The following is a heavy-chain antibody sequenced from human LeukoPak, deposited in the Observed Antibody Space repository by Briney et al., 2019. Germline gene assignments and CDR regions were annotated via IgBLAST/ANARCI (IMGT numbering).Heavy chain of an antibody. J-gene: IGHJ2*01. CDR3: ARKGDLAYLDL. CDR2: TYYRSKWHY. D-gene: IGHD5-24*01. Sequence: SQTLSLTFAISGDSVSSKSAAWNWIGQSPSRGLEWLGRTYYRSKWHYGYAVSVQSRITIKPDTSKNQFSLQLNSVTPEDTAVYYCARKGDLAYLDLWGRGTLVTVS. V-gene: IGHV6-1*01. CDR1: GDSVSSKSAA.